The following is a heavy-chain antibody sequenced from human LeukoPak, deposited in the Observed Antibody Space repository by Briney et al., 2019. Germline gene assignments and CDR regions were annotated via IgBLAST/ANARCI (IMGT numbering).Heavy chain of an antibody. J-gene: IGHJ4*02. V-gene: IGHV3-30*04. Sequence: GGSLRPSCAASGFTFSSYAMYWVRQAPGKGLEWVAVISYDGSNKYYADSVKGRFTISRDNSKNTLYLQMNSLRAEDTAVYYCARWDGSSNYDSSGYYDYWGQGTLVTVSS. CDR3: ARWDGSSNYDSSGYYDY. CDR2: ISYDGSNK. D-gene: IGHD3-22*01. CDR1: GFTFSSYA.